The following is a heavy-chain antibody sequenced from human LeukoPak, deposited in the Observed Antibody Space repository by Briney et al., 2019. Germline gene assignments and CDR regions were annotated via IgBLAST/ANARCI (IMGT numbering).Heavy chain of an antibody. J-gene: IGHJ4*02. Sequence: GESLKISCKGSGYSFTSYWIGWVRPMPGKGREGMGIIYPGDSDTRYSPSFEGQVTISADKSISTAYLQWSSLKASDTAMYYCARHPSGIEGIAVACFDYLGQGTLVTVSS. CDR3: ARHPSGIEGIAVACFDY. CDR2: IYPGDSDT. D-gene: IGHD6-19*01. V-gene: IGHV5-51*01. CDR1: GYSFTSYW.